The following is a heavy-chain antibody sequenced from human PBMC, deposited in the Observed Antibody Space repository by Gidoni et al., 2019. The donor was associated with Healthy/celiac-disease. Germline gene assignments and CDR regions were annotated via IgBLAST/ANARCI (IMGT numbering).Heavy chain of an antibody. J-gene: IGHJ6*02. CDR3: ARMGLGYCSGGSCYSLSGRMDV. Sequence: EVQLVESGGGLVQPGGSLRLSCAASGFTVSSNYMSWVRQAPGKGLEWVSVIYSGGSTYSADSVKGRFTISRHNSKNTLYLQMNSLRAEDTAVYYCARMGLGYCSGGSCYSLSGRMDVWGQGTTVTVSS. CDR1: GFTVSSNY. V-gene: IGHV3-53*04. D-gene: IGHD2-15*01. CDR2: IYSGGST.